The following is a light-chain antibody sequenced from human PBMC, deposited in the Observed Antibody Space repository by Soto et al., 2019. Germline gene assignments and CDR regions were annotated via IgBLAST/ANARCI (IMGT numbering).Light chain of an antibody. CDR3: EAWDSNLSGGV. Sequence: QSVLTQPPSVSAAPGQKVTVSCSGSSSNIGNNYVSWYQHLPGTAPKLLIYDNDKRPSGIPDRFSASKSGTSATLDITGLQTGDEADYYCEAWDSNLSGGVFGGGTKVTVL. V-gene: IGLV1-51*01. CDR1: SSNIGNNY. CDR2: DND. J-gene: IGLJ3*02.